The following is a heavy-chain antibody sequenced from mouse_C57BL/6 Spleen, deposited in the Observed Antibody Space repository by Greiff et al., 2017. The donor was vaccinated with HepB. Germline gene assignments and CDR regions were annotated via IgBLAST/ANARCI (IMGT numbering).Heavy chain of an antibody. CDR1: GYSITSGYY. V-gene: IGHV3-6*01. CDR2: ISYDGSN. CDR3: ARSGWLLPPFDY. D-gene: IGHD2-3*01. J-gene: IGHJ2*01. Sequence: VQLKQSGPGLVKPSQSLSLTCSVTGYSITSGYYWNWIRQFPGNKLEWMGYISYDGSNNYNPSLKNRISITRDTSKNQFFLKLNSVTTEDTATYYCARSGWLLPPFDYWGQGTTLTVSS.